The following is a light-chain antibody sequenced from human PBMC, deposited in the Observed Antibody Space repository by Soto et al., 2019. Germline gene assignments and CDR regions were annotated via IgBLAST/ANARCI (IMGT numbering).Light chain of an antibody. Sequence: EMVLTQSPGTVSLSRGGRVTLSFRASQSVDINLAWYQQRAGQAPRLLVYGASTKATDMPGRFSGRGSGTEFTLTINNLQSEDFAVYYCQQYRNWPRTFGQGTKVDIK. CDR3: QQYRNWPRT. CDR1: QSVDIN. J-gene: IGKJ1*01. V-gene: IGKV3-15*01. CDR2: GAS.